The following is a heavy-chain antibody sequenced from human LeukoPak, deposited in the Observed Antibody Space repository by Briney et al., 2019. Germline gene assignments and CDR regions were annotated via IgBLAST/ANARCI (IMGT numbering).Heavy chain of an antibody. CDR3: ARSGGTSARVNAFDI. V-gene: IGHV4-34*01. J-gene: IGHJ3*02. CDR2: INHSGST. Sequence: SETLSLTCAVYGGSFSGYYWSWIRQPPGKGLEWIGEINHSGSTNYNPSLKSRVAISVDTSKNQFSLKLSSVTAADTAVYYCARSGGTSARVNAFDIWGQGTMVTVSS. CDR1: GGSFSGYY. D-gene: IGHD2-15*01.